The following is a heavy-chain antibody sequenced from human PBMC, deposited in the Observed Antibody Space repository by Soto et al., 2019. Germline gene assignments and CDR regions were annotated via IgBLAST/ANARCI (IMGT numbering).Heavy chain of an antibody. J-gene: IGHJ6*02. CDR2: INAGNGNT. Sequence: GAAVKVSCKASGYTFTRYAMHWVRQAPGQRLEWMGWINAGNGNTKYSQKFQGRVTITRDTSASTAYMELSSLRSEDTAVYYCASSNIAAAPYGMDVWGQGTTVTSP. D-gene: IGHD6-13*01. CDR3: ASSNIAAAPYGMDV. CDR1: GYTFTRYA. V-gene: IGHV1-3*01.